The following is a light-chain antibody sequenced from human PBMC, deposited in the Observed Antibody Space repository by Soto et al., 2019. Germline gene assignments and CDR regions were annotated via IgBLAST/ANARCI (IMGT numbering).Light chain of an antibody. CDR3: QQYINWPPWT. V-gene: IGKV3-15*01. J-gene: IGKJ1*01. CDR2: GAS. Sequence: EIVMTQSPATLSVSPGERATLSCRASQSVSSNLAWYQQKPGQAPRLLIHGASTRATGIPARFSGSGSGTEFTLTISSLQSEDFAVYYCQQYINWPPWTFGQGTKVEIK. CDR1: QSVSSN.